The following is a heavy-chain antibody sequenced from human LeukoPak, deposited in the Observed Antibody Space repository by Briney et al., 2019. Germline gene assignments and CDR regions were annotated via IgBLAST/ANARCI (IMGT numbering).Heavy chain of an antibody. CDR3: ALHGGYDFWSGYYTYHMDV. Sequence: GESLKISCKGSGYSFTSYWIGWVRQMPGKGLEWMGIIYPGDSDTRYSPSFQGQVTISADKSISTAYLQWSSLRASDTAMYYCALHGGYDFWSGYYTYHMDVWGKGTTVTVSS. CDR1: GYSFTSYW. J-gene: IGHJ6*03. CDR2: IYPGDSDT. D-gene: IGHD3-3*01. V-gene: IGHV5-51*01.